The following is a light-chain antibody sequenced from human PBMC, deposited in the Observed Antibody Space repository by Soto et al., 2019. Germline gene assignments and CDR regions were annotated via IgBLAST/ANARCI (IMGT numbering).Light chain of an antibody. V-gene: IGKV1-39*01. CDR2: ATS. CDR3: QQSYSLPCT. CDR1: QSISTF. Sequence: DIQMTQSPSSLSASVGDRVTITCRASQSISTFLHWYQQKPGKAPNLLIYATSNLHSGAPSRFSGSASGPDFTLTISSLQPEDFASYFCQQSYSLPCTFGQGTKVEIK. J-gene: IGKJ1*01.